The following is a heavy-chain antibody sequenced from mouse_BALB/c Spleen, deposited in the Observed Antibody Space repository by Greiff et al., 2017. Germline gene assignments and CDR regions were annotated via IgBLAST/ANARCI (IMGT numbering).Heavy chain of an antibody. D-gene: IGHD2-1*01. CDR3: AREANYQFDY. CDR1: GYTFTSYT. V-gene: IGHV1-4*02. Sequence: VQLQQSAAELARPGASVKMSCKASGYTFTSYTMHWVKQRPGQGLEWIGYINPSSGYTEYNQKFKDKTTLTADKSSSTAYMQLSSLTSEDSAVYSCAREANYQFDYWGQGTTRTVSS. CDR2: INPSSGYT. J-gene: IGHJ2*01.